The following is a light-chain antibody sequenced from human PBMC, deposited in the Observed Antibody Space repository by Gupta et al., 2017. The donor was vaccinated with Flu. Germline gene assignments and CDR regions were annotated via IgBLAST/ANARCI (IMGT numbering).Light chain of an antibody. CDR1: QSIRSY. CDR2: AAS. Sequence: DIQMTQSPSSLSASVGDRVTITCRASQSIRSYLNWYQQRPGKAPKLLIYAASSLQSGGPSRFSGSGSWTDFTLTIRSLQPEDFATYYRQHSYRPPPPLIFGGGTKVEIK. J-gene: IGKJ4*01. V-gene: IGKV1-39*01. CDR3: QHSYRPPPPLI.